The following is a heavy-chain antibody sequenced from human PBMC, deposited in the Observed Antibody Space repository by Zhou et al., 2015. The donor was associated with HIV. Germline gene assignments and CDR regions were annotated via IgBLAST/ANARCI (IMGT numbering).Heavy chain of an antibody. D-gene: IGHD6-19*01. CDR3: AKDPLFGSGWNSDGL. CDR1: GGTFSSYA. J-gene: IGHJ4*02. Sequence: QVQLVQSGAEVKKPGSSVRVSCEASGGTFSSYAISWVRQAPGQGLEWMGGIIPIFGTANYAQKFQGRVTITADESTSTAYMELSSLRSEDTAVYYCAKDPLFGSGWNSDGLWGQGTLVTVSS. CDR2: IIPIFGTA. V-gene: IGHV1-69*01.